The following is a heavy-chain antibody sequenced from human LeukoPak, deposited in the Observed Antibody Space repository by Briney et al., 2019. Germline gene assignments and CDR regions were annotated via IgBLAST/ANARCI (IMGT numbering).Heavy chain of an antibody. CDR2: IYYSGST. Sequence: SETLSLTCTVSGGSISSSSYYWGWIRQPPGKGLEWIGSIYYSGSTYYNPSLKSRVTISVDTSKSQFSLKLSSVTAADTAVYYCARLLYCSSTSCYYAFDIWGQGTMVTVSS. V-gene: IGHV4-39*01. J-gene: IGHJ3*02. D-gene: IGHD2-2*01. CDR3: ARLLYCSSTSCYYAFDI. CDR1: GGSISSSSYY.